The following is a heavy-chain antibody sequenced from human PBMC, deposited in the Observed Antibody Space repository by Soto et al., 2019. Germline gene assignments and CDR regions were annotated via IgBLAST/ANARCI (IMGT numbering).Heavy chain of an antibody. CDR1: GFTFSSYA. Sequence: GGSLRLSCAASGFTFSSYAMHWVRQAPGKGLEWVAVISYDGSNKYYADSVKGRFTISRDNSKNTLYLQMNSLRAEDTAVYYCARAHRVGVTTYYFDYWGQGTLVTVSS. V-gene: IGHV3-30-3*01. CDR2: ISYDGSNK. D-gene: IGHD4-17*01. CDR3: ARAHRVGVTTYYFDY. J-gene: IGHJ4*02.